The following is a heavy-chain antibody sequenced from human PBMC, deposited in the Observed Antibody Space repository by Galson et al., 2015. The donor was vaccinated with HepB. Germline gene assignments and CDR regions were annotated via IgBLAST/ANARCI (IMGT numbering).Heavy chain of an antibody. J-gene: IGHJ5*02. V-gene: IGHV6-1*01. CDR3: ARFYYGSGSYWFDP. D-gene: IGHD3-10*01. CDR1: GDSVSSNSAA. Sequence: CAISGDSVSSNSAAWNWIRQSPSRGLEWLGRTYYRSKWYNDYAVSVKSRITINPDTSKNQFSLQLNSVTPEDTAVYYRARFYYGSGSYWFDPWGQGTLVTVSS. CDR2: TYYRSKWYN.